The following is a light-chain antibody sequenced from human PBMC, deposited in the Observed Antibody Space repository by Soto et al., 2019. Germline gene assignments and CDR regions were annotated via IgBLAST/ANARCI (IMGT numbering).Light chain of an antibody. J-gene: IGKJ3*01. V-gene: IGKV1-27*01. CDR1: QGINGY. Sequence: DIQMTQSPSSLSASVGDRVTITCRASQGINGYLAWYQQKPGKVPKLLIYAASTLHSGVPSRFSGSGSGADFTLTFSSLQPEDVATYYCQQYNSGPNTFGPGTKVDIK. CDR2: AAS. CDR3: QQYNSGPNT.